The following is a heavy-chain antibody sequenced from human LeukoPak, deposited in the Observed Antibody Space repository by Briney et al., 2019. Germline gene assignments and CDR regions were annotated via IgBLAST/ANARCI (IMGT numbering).Heavy chain of an antibody. J-gene: IGHJ4*02. D-gene: IGHD5-12*01. CDR2: ISGSGGST. V-gene: IGHV3-23*01. Sequence: GGSLRLSCAASGFTVSSNYMSWVRQAPGKGLEWVSAISGSGGSTYYADSVKGRFTISRDNSKNTLYLQMNSLRAEDTAVYYCAKGQDIVAFFDYWGQGTLVTVSS. CDR3: AKGQDIVAFFDY. CDR1: GFTVSSNY.